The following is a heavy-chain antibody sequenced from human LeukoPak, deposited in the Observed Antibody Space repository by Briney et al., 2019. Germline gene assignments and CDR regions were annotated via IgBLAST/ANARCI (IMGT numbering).Heavy chain of an antibody. CDR1: GGSFSGYY. V-gene: IGHV4-59*01. Sequence: SETLSLTCAVYGGSFSGYYWSWIRQPPGKGLEWIGYISDSGSTDYNPSLKSRVTISADMSKNQFSLKLRSVTAADTAVYYCALETSYSTGWFDPWGQGTLVTVSS. D-gene: IGHD6-25*01. CDR2: ISDSGST. CDR3: ALETSYSTGWFDP. J-gene: IGHJ5*02.